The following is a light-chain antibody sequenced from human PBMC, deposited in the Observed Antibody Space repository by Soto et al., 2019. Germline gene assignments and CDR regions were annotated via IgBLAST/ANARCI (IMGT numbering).Light chain of an antibody. Sequence: EVVLTQSPATLSVSPGERATLSCRASQAINTNLAWFQQRPDQAPRLLIYGASTRVSGVPRRFSGSGSGTEFTLTISSLQSEDFVVYYCQQYNNWPPFTFGQGTKLEIK. CDR3: QQYNNWPPFT. CDR1: QAINTN. J-gene: IGKJ2*01. CDR2: GAS. V-gene: IGKV3-15*01.